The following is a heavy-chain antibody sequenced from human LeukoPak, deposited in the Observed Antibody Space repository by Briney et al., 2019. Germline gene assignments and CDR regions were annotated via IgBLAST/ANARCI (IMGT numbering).Heavy chain of an antibody. D-gene: IGHD3-9*01. V-gene: IGHV4-59*01. CDR2: IYYSGST. CDR3: ARELRYFDWSTSIGHYYFDY. Sequence: SETLSLTCTVSGGSISSYYWSWIRQPPGKGLEWIGYIYYSGSTNYNPSLKSRVTISVDTSKNQFSLKLSSVTAADTAVYYCARELRYFDWSTSIGHYYFDYWGQGTLVTVSS. J-gene: IGHJ4*02. CDR1: GGSISSYY.